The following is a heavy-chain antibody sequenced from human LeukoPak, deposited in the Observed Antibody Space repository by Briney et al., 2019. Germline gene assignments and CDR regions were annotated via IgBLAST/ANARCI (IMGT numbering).Heavy chain of an antibody. CDR2: IDPSDSNT. CDR1: GYSFTSYW. J-gene: IGHJ5*02. V-gene: IGHV5-10-1*01. Sequence: GESLKISGKGSGYSFTSYWISWVRQILGKGLEWMGRIDPSDSNTNNSSTFPGNVLISAAKSISTAYLECSSLKAPNTAMYYCARSTVYMRDNWFDPWGQETLVTVSS. D-gene: IGHD1-14*01. CDR3: ARSTVYMRDNWFDP.